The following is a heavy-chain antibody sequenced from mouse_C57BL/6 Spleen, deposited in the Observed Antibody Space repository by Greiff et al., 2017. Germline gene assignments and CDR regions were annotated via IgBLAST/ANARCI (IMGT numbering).Heavy chain of an antibody. Sequence: EVHLVESGGGLVQPGGSLSLSCAASGFTFTDYYMSWVRQPPGKALEWLGFIRNKANGYTTEYSASVKGRFTISRDNYQSILYLQMHALRAEDMATYYCAREWGLSYAMCYWGQGASVTVSS. J-gene: IGHJ4*01. V-gene: IGHV7-3*01. CDR3: AREWGLSYAMCY. CDR2: IRNKANGYTT. CDR1: GFTFTDYY. D-gene: IGHD1-3*01.